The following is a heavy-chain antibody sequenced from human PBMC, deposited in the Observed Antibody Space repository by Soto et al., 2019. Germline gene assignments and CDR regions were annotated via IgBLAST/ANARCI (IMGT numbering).Heavy chain of an antibody. J-gene: IGHJ4*02. Sequence: QVQLVESGGGVVQPGRSLRLSCAASGFTFSSYGMHWVRQAPGKGLEWVAVIWYDGSNKYYADSVKGRFTISRDNSKNTLYLQMNSLRAEDTAVYYCARIMCGGDCYDFDYSGQGTLVTVSS. D-gene: IGHD2-21*02. V-gene: IGHV3-33*01. CDR2: IWYDGSNK. CDR1: GFTFSSYG. CDR3: ARIMCGGDCYDFDY.